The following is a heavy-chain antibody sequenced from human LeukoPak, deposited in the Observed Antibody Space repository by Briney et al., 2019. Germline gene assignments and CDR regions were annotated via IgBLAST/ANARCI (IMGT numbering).Heavy chain of an antibody. CDR2: ISGSGGST. D-gene: IGHD5-18*01. CDR1: GFTFSSNA. CDR3: ARSPDGYSYGLYYFDY. V-gene: IGHV3-23*01. Sequence: PGGSLRLSCAASGFTFSSNAMSGVRQAPGKGLEWVSTISGSGGSTYYADSVKGRFNISRDNAKNSLYLQMNSLGADDTAVYYCARSPDGYSYGLYYFDYWGQGTLVTVSS. J-gene: IGHJ4*02.